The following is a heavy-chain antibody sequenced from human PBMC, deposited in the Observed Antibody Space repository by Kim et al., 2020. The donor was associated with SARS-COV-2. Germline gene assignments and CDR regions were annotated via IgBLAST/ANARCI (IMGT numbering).Heavy chain of an antibody. Sequence: GGSLRLSCAASGFTFSSYGMHWVRQAPGKGLEWVAVIWYDGSNKYYADSVKGRFTISRDNSKNTLYLQMNSLRAEDTAVYYCANSGYSYGPTAEYFQHWGQGTLVTVSS. V-gene: IGHV3-33*06. CDR2: IWYDGSNK. D-gene: IGHD5-18*01. CDR3: ANSGYSYGPTAEYFQH. J-gene: IGHJ1*01. CDR1: GFTFSSYG.